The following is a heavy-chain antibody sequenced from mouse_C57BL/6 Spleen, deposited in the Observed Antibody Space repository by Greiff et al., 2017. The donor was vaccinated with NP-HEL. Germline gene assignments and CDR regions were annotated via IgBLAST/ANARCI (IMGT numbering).Heavy chain of an antibody. CDR1: GFTFSSYT. CDR2: ISGGGGNT. J-gene: IGHJ4*01. CDR3: ARRNYRAMDY. V-gene: IGHV5-9*01. D-gene: IGHD2-1*01. Sequence: EVMLVESGGGLVKPGGSLKLSCAASGFTFSSYTMSWVRQTPEKRLEWVATISGGGGNTYYPDSVKGRFTISRDNAKNTLYLQMSSLRSEDTALYYWARRNYRAMDYWGQGTSVTVSS.